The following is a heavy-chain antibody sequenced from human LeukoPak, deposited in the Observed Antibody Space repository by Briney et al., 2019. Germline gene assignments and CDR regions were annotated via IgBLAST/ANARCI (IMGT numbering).Heavy chain of an antibody. CDR1: GYTFTGYY. CDR3: ARIPRRSCSSTSCYDYYFDY. Sequence: ASVKVSCKASGYTFTGYYMHWVRQAPGQGLEWMGWINPNSGGTNYAQKFQGRVTMTRDTSISTAYMELSRLRSDDTAVYYCARIPRRSCSSTSCYDYYFDYWGQGTLATVSS. J-gene: IGHJ4*02. V-gene: IGHV1-2*02. CDR2: INPNSGGT. D-gene: IGHD2-2*01.